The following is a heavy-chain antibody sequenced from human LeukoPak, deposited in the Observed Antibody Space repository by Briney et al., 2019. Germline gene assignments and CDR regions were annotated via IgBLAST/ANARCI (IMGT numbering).Heavy chain of an antibody. CDR2: ISFSGGV. J-gene: IGHJ5*02. Sequence: LRLSCAASGFTFSDYYMSWIRQSPGKGLEWIGEISFSGGVTYNPSLKSRVSISVDTSKNQFSLKVTSVTAADTSVYYCARGNWFDPWGQGTLVTVSS. V-gene: IGHV4-34*01. CDR1: GFTFSDYY. CDR3: ARGNWFDP.